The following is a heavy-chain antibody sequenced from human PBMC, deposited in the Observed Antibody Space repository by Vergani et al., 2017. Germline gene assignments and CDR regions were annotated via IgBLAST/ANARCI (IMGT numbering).Heavy chain of an antibody. J-gene: IGHJ3*01. Sequence: QVQLVESGGGLVKPGGSLRLSCAASGFTFSDYYMSWIRQAPGKGLEWVSYISSSSSYTNYADSVKGRFTISRDNAKNSLYLQMNSLRAEDTAVYYCAGAGGWELAPPSGGAFDVWGQGTMVTVSS. D-gene: IGHD1-26*01. CDR1: GFTFSDYY. V-gene: IGHV3-11*06. CDR3: AGAGGWELAPPSGGAFDV. CDR2: ISSSSSYT.